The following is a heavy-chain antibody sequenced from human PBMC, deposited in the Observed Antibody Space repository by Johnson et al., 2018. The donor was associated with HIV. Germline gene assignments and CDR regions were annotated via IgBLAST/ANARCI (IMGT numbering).Heavy chain of an antibody. J-gene: IGHJ3*02. Sequence: QVQLVESGGGLVQPGGSLRLSCAASGFTFSSYGMHWVRQAPGKGLEWVAVIWYDGSNKYYADSVKGRLTISRDNSKNTLYLQMNSLRAEDTAVYYCAKWGSMRATSAFDIWGQGTMVTVSS. V-gene: IGHV3-33*06. D-gene: IGHD1-26*01. CDR2: IWYDGSNK. CDR1: GFTFSSYG. CDR3: AKWGSMRATSAFDI.